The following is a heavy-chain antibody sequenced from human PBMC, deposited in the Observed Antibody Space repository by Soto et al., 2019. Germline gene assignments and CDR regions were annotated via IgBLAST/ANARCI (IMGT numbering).Heavy chain of an antibody. D-gene: IGHD3-9*01. V-gene: IGHV4-39*01. CDR3: ARHRGYYDILTGYYTELNFDY. CDR1: GGSISSSSYY. Sequence: DXLSLTCTFSGGSISSSSYYWGWIGQPPGKGLVWIGSIYYSGTTYYNPSLKSRVTISVDTSKNQFSLKLSSVTAADTAVYYCARHRGYYDILTGYYTELNFDYWGQGTLVTVSS. CDR2: IYYSGTT. J-gene: IGHJ4*02.